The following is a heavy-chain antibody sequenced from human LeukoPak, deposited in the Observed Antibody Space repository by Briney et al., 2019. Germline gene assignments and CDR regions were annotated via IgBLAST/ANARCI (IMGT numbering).Heavy chain of an antibody. J-gene: IGHJ4*02. CDR2: IYYSGST. CDR3: ARGLGGGQQLVLFDY. Sequence: PSETLSLTCTVSGGSISSGGYYWSWIRQPPGKGLEWIGYIYYSGSTYYNPSLKSRVTISVDTSKSQFSLKLSSVTAADTAVYYCARGLGGGQQLVLFDYWGQGTLVTVSS. D-gene: IGHD6-13*01. CDR1: GGSISSGGYY. V-gene: IGHV4-30-4*01.